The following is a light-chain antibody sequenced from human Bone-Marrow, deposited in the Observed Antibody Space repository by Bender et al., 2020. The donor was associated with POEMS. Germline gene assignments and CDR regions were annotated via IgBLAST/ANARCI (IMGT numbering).Light chain of an antibody. J-gene: IGLJ2*01. CDR1: SSDVGGYNY. Sequence: QSALTQPPSASGSPGQSVTISCTGTSSDVGGYNYVSWYQQYPGKAPKLMIYDVSNRPSGVSNRFSGSKSGNTASLTISGLQADDEADYYCCSYAGSSTLVFGGGTKVTVL. CDR3: CSYAGSSTLV. CDR2: DVS. V-gene: IGLV2-8*01.